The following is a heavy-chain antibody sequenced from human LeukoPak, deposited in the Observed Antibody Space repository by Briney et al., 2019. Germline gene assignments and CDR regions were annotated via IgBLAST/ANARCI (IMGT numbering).Heavy chain of an antibody. D-gene: IGHD3-22*01. J-gene: IGHJ3*02. CDR3: ARVSGYLRGAFDI. Sequence: GGSLRLSRAASGFIFSSHGMNWVRQAPGKGLEWVSSISSSSSYIYYADSVKGRFTISRDNAKNSLYLQMNSLRAEDTAVYYCARVSGYLRGAFDIWGQGTMVTVSS. V-gene: IGHV3-21*01. CDR1: GFIFSSHG. CDR2: ISSSSSYI.